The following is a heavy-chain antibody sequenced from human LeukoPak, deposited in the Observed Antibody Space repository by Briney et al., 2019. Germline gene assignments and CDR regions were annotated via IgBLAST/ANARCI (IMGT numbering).Heavy chain of an antibody. CDR1: GYTFSSNE. CDR3: ARVGPYSSSLDY. Sequence: GGSPRLSCAASGYTFSSNEMEWVPRAPGQGLEWVAYISSSGSTIYYADSVKGRFTISRDNAKNSLFLQMNSLRAEDTAVYYCARVGPYSSSLDYWGQGTLVTVSS. D-gene: IGHD6-6*01. J-gene: IGHJ4*02. CDR2: ISSSGSTI. V-gene: IGHV3-48*03.